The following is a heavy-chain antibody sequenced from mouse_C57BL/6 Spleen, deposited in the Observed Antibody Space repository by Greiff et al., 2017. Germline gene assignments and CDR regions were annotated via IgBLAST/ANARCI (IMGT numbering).Heavy chain of an antibody. V-gene: IGHV5-4*01. CDR1: GFTFSSYA. J-gene: IGHJ2*01. CDR2: ISDGGSYT. D-gene: IGHD1-1*01. CDR3: ARPYGSSYFDY. Sequence: EVQVVESGGGLVKPGGSLKLSCAASGFTFSSYAMSWVRQTPEKRLEWVATISDGGSYTYYPDNVKGRFTISRDNAKNNLYLQMSHLKSEDTAMYYCARPYGSSYFDYCGHGTTLTVSS.